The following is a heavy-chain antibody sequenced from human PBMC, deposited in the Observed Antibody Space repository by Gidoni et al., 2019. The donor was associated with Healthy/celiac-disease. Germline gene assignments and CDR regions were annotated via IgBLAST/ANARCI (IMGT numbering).Heavy chain of an antibody. CDR2: IYYSGST. CDR1: GGSISSYY. CDR3: ARALSSGATMYFDY. J-gene: IGHJ4*02. V-gene: IGHV4-59*01. D-gene: IGHD5-12*01. Sequence: QVQLQESGPGLVKPSATLSLTCTVSGGSISSYYWSWIRQPPGKGLEWIGYIYYSGSTNYNPSLKSRVTISVDTSKNQFSLKLSSVTAADTAVYYCARALSSGATMYFDYWGQGTLVTVSS.